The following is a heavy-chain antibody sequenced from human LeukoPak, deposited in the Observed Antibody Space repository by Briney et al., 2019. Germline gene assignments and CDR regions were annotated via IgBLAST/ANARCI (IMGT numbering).Heavy chain of an antibody. CDR2: ISSNGRST. V-gene: IGHV3-64D*06. Sequence: GGSLRLSCSASEFTFGSYAMHWVRQAPGKGLEYVSAISSNGRSTYYADSVKGRFTISRDNSKNTLYLQMSSLRAEDTAVYYCVKVLASHYYGSGSFDYWGQGTLVTVSS. J-gene: IGHJ4*02. CDR1: EFTFGSYA. CDR3: VKVLASHYYGSGSFDY. D-gene: IGHD3-10*01.